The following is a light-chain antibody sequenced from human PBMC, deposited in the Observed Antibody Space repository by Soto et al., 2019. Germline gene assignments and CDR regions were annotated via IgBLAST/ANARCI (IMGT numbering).Light chain of an antibody. CDR2: DAS. CDR1: QRVSKY. CDR3: QQRHNWPRT. V-gene: IGKV3-11*01. Sequence: IVLTQSPATLSLSPGDTATLSCRASQRVSKYLAWYQQKPGQAPRLLIYDASARATGIPVRFSGSGSGTDFTLTISSLEPEDFAVYYCQQRHNWPRTFGQGTRLEIX. J-gene: IGKJ5*01.